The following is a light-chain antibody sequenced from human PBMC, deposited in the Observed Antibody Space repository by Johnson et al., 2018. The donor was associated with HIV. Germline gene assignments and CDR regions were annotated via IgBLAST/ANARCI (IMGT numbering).Light chain of an antibody. Sequence: HSVLTQPPSVSAAPGQRVTISCSGSSSNIGNNYVSWYQQLPGTAPKLLIYDNNKRPSGIPDRFSGSKSGTSATLGITGLQTEDEADYYCETWDSSLTGFFGTGTKVPVL. CDR3: ETWDSSLTGF. V-gene: IGLV1-51*01. CDR1: SSNIGNNY. CDR2: DNN. J-gene: IGLJ1*01.